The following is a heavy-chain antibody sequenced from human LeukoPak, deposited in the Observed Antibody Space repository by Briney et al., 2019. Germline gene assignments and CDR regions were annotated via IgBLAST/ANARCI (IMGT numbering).Heavy chain of an antibody. J-gene: IGHJ5*02. CDR3: ARGSSPPYTVPLDP. D-gene: IGHD3-10*01. CDR1: GFTFDDYA. CDR2: ISWNSGSI. V-gene: IGHV3-9*01. Sequence: PGGSLRLSCAASGFTFDDYAMHWVRQAPGKGLEWVSGISWNSGSIGYADSVKGRFTISRDNAKNSLYLQMNSLRAEDTALYYCARGSSPPYTVPLDPWGQGALVAVSS.